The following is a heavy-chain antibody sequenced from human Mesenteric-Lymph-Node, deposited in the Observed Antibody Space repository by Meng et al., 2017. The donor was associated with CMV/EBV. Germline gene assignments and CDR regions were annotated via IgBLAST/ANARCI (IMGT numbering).Heavy chain of an antibody. V-gene: IGHV4-34*01. Sequence: SETLSLTFAVYGGSFSGYYWSWIRQPPGKGLEWIGEINHSGSTNYNPSLKSRVTISVDTSKNQFSLKLSSVTAADTAVYYCARYQKGYCSSTSCYTGKYFQHWGQGTLVTVSS. CDR2: INHSGST. CDR1: GGSFSGYY. J-gene: IGHJ1*01. CDR3: ARYQKGYCSSTSCYTGKYFQH. D-gene: IGHD2-2*02.